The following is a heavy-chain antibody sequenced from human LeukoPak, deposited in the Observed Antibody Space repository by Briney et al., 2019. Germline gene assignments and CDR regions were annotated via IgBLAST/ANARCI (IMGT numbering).Heavy chain of an antibody. J-gene: IGHJ4*02. CDR2: ISYDGSNK. V-gene: IGHV3-30*04. Sequence: GGSLRLSCAASGFTFSSYAMSWVRQAPGKGLEWVALISYDGSNKYFADSVKGRFTISRDNSENTVYLQMNSLRVEDTALYYCAKDIDWLAFEDWGQGTLVTVSS. CDR1: GFTFSSYA. D-gene: IGHD6-19*01. CDR3: AKDIDWLAFED.